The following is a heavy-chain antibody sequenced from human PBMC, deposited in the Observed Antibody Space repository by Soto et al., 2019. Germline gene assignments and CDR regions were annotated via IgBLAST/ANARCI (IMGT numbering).Heavy chain of an antibody. J-gene: IGHJ6*02. V-gene: IGHV3-33*06. CDR2: IWYDGSNK. CDR1: GFTFSSYG. D-gene: IGHD4-17*01. CDR3: AKALDYGDYGLFRGMDV. Sequence: QVQLVESGGGVVQPGRSLRLSCAASGFTFSSYGMHWVRQAPGKGLEWVAVIWYDGSNKYYADSVKGRFTISRDNSKHSLYLQMNSLRAEDTAVYYCAKALDYGDYGLFRGMDVWGQGTTVTVSS.